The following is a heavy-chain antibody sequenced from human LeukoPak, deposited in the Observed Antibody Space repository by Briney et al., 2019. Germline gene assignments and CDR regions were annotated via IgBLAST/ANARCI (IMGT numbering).Heavy chain of an antibody. D-gene: IGHD5-12*01. CDR3: ARGPFDSGYDKENFDY. CDR2: VYYTGST. J-gene: IGHJ4*02. CDR1: GDSITYYY. Sequence: PLETLSLTCTVPGDSITYYYWSWIRQPPGKGLEWIGYVYYTGSTNYNPSLKSRLTISLDTSNNQFSLKLSSVTAADTAVYYCARGPFDSGYDKENFDYWGQGTLVTVSS. V-gene: IGHV4-59*12.